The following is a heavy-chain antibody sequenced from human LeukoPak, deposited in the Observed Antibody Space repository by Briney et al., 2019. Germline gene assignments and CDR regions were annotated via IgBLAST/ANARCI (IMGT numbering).Heavy chain of an antibody. D-gene: IGHD3-22*01. CDR1: GYTFTSYG. Sequence: GASVKVSCKASGYTFTSYGISWVRQAPGQGLEWMGWISAYNGNTNYAQKLQGRVTMTTDTSTSTAYMELRSPRSDDTAVYYCARDLRIDSSGYPPRYYYYGMDVWGQGTTVTVSS. CDR2: ISAYNGNT. J-gene: IGHJ6*02. V-gene: IGHV1-18*01. CDR3: ARDLRIDSSGYPPRYYYYGMDV.